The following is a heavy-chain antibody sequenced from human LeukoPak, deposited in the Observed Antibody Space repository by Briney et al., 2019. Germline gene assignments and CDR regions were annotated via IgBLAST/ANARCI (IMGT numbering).Heavy chain of an antibody. D-gene: IGHD1-20*01. Sequence: ASVKVSCKASGYTFTSYDINWVRQATGQGLEWMGWMNPNSGNTGYAQKFQGRVTMTRNTSISTAYMALSSLRSEDTAVYYCARGSITGTTNDYWGQGTLVTVSS. V-gene: IGHV1-8*01. CDR1: GYTFTSYD. CDR2: MNPNSGNT. CDR3: ARGSITGTTNDY. J-gene: IGHJ4*02.